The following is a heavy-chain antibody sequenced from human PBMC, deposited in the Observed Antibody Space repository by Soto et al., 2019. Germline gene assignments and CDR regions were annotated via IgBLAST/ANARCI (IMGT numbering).Heavy chain of an antibody. CDR2: ISIRGDKT. D-gene: IGHD1-26*01. Sequence: GGSLRLSCAAAGFTFSSYAMSWVRQAPGKGLEWVSGISIRGDKTYYADSVKGRFTISRDSSKKLYLQMNSLRAEDTAIYYCAKGKQWGLPLEYWGQGTLVTVSS. CDR1: GFTFSSYA. CDR3: AKGKQWGLPLEY. J-gene: IGHJ4*02. V-gene: IGHV3-23*01.